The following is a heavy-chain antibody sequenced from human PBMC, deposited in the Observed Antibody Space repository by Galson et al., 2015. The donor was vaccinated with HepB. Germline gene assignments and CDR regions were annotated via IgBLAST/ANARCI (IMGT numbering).Heavy chain of an antibody. D-gene: IGHD5-12*01. J-gene: IGHJ3*01. Sequence: SLRLSCAASGFTFSSYGMHWVRQAPGKGLEWVAFIRYDGRYKYYADSVKGRFTISRDSSKTTVYLQLNSLRAEDTAVYYCAKGDGRTPNGYDSLIDAFDFWGRGTMVTVSS. V-gene: IGHV3-30*02. CDR1: GFTFSSYG. CDR2: IRYDGRYK. CDR3: AKGDGRTPNGYDSLIDAFDF.